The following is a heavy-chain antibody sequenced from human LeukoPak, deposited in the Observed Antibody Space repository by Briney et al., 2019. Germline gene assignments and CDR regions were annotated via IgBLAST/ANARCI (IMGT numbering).Heavy chain of an antibody. CDR1: GFTFSSYA. V-gene: IGHV3-23*01. J-gene: IGHJ4*02. CDR2: ISGSGGST. CDR3: AKDQGITIFGVVGYFDY. Sequence: GGSLRLSCAASGFTFSSYAMSWVRQVPGKGLEWVSAISGSGGSTYYADSVKGRFTISRDNSKNTLYLQMNSLRAEDTAVYYCAKDQGITIFGVVGYFDYWGQGTLVTVSS. D-gene: IGHD3-3*01.